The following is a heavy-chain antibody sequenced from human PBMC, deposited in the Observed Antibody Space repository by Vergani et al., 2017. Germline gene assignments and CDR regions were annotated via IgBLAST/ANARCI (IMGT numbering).Heavy chain of an antibody. CDR3: ARGEMSSSWYATFDY. D-gene: IGHD6-13*01. Sequence: QVQLVQSGAEVKKPGASVKVSCKASGYTFTSYAMHWVRQAPGQRLEWMGWINAGNGNTKYSQKFQGRVTITRDTSASTAYMELSSLRSEDTAVYYCARGEMSSSWYATFDYWGQGTLVTVSS. V-gene: IGHV1-3*01. CDR1: GYTFTSYA. J-gene: IGHJ4*02. CDR2: INAGNGNT.